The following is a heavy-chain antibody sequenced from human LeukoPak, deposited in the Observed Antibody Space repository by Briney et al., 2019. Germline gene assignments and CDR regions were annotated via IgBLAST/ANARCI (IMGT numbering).Heavy chain of an antibody. Sequence: SETLSLTCTASGGSISSYYWSWIRQPAGKGLEWIGRIYTSGSTNYNPSLKSRVTMSVDTSKNQFSLKLSSVTAADTAVYYCARDQSAHYYYYMDVWGKGTTVSVSS. CDR1: GGSISSYY. J-gene: IGHJ6*03. V-gene: IGHV4-4*07. CDR2: IYTSGST. CDR3: ARDQSAHYYYYMDV.